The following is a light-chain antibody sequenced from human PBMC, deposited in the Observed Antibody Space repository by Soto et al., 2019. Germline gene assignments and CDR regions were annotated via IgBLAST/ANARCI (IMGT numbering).Light chain of an antibody. J-gene: IGKJ4*01. CDR2: GTS. V-gene: IGKV3-20*01. Sequence: DIVLTQSPGSLSLSPGERVTLSCRASQSVSNRYLAWYQHRPGQAPRLLIRGTSSRASGVPDRFSASGAGTDFILTISRVEPEDFAIYYCQQYGNSITFGGGTKVEIK. CDR3: QQYGNSIT. CDR1: QSVSNRY.